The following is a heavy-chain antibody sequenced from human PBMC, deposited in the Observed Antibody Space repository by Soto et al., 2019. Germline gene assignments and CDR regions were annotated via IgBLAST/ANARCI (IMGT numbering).Heavy chain of an antibody. V-gene: IGHV4-30-4*01. CDR3: ARDRGYYDSSGPI. J-gene: IGHJ3*02. CDR1: GGSISSGDYY. Sequence: KPSETLSLTCTVSGGSISSGDYYWSWIRQPPGKGLEWIGYIYYSGSTHYNPSLKSRVTISVDTSKNQFSLKLSSVTAADTAVYYCARDRGYYDSSGPIWGQGTMVTVSS. D-gene: IGHD3-22*01. CDR2: IYYSGST.